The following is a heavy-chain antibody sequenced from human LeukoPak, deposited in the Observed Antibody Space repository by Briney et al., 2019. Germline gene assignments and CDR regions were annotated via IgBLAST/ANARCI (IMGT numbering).Heavy chain of an antibody. J-gene: IGHJ4*02. CDR1: GFTFDDYA. CDR2: ISWNSGSI. D-gene: IGHD2-15*01. V-gene: IGHV3-9*01. CDR3: AKARAATSVYFDY. Sequence: GGSLRLSCAGSGFTFDDYAMQWVRQAPGKDLEWVSGISWNSGSIGYADSVKGRFTISRDNAKNSLYLQMNSLRAEDTALYYCAKARAATSVYFDYWGQGTLVTVSS.